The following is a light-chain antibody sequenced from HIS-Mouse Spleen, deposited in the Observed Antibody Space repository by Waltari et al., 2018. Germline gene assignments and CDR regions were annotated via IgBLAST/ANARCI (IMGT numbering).Light chain of an antibody. V-gene: IGKV3-11*01. J-gene: IGKJ4*01. Sequence: DIVFTQSPATLSLSPGERATLSCRASQSVSSYLAWYQQKPGQAPRLLIYDASNSATGIPARFSGSGSGTDFTLTISSLEPEDFAVYYCQQRSNWPTFGGGTKVEIK. CDR1: QSVSSY. CDR3: QQRSNWPT. CDR2: DAS.